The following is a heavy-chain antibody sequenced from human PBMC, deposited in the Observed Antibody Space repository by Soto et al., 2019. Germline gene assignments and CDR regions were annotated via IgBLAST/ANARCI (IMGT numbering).Heavy chain of an antibody. CDR2: IKQDGSEK. D-gene: IGHD6-6*01. CDR3: ARDGRVFDAFDI. CDR1: GFTFSSYW. Sequence: EVQLVESGGGSVQPGGSLRLSCAASGFTFSSYWMSWVRQAPGKGLEWVANIKQDGSEKYYVDSVKGRFTISRDNAKNSLYLQRNSLRAEDSAVYYCARDGRVFDAFDIWGQGTMVTVSS. J-gene: IGHJ3*02. V-gene: IGHV3-7*05.